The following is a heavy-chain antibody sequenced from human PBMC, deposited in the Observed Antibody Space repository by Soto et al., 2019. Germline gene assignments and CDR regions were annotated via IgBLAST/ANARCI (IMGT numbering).Heavy chain of an antibody. CDR3: ARLGTDPRQATDY. CDR1: GGSFSGYY. Sequence: QVQLQQWGAGLLKPSETLSLTCAVYGGSFSGYYWSWIRQPPGKGLEWIGEINHSGSTNYNPSLKSRATISVDTSKNQFSLKLSSVTAADTAVYYCARLGTDPRQATDYWGQGTLVTVSS. CDR2: INHSGST. J-gene: IGHJ4*02. V-gene: IGHV4-34*01.